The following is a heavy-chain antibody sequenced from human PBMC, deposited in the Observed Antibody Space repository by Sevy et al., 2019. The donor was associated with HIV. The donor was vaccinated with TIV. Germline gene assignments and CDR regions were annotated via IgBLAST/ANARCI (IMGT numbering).Heavy chain of an antibody. Sequence: GGSLRLSCAASGFTFSSYGMHRVRQAPSKGLEWVAVISYDGSNKYYADSVKGRFTISRDNSKNTLYLQMNSLRAEDTAVYYCAKGAVAGTLTYAYYYYGMDVWGQGTTVTVSS. D-gene: IGHD6-19*01. CDR3: AKGAVAGTLTYAYYYYGMDV. CDR1: GFTFSSYG. V-gene: IGHV3-30*18. CDR2: ISYDGSNK. J-gene: IGHJ6*02.